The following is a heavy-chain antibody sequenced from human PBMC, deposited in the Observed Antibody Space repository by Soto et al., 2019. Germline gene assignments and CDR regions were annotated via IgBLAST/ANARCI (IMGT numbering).Heavy chain of an antibody. Sequence: GGSLRLSCAASGFTFSSYWMSWVRQAPGKGLEWVANIKQDGSEKYYVDSVKGRFTISRDNAKNSLYLQMNSLRAEDTAVYYCAREGGTGSSHWYFDLLGRGTLVTVSS. CDR1: GFTFSSYW. D-gene: IGHD6-6*01. V-gene: IGHV3-7*03. CDR2: IKQDGSEK. CDR3: AREGGTGSSHWYFDL. J-gene: IGHJ2*01.